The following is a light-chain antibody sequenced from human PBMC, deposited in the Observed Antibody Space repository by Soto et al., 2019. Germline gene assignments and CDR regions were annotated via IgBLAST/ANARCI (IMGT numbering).Light chain of an antibody. Sequence: DIQMTQSPSSLSASVGDRVTITCRASQDINMYLNWYQQKPGRAPKLLIYAASNLHNGVPPRISGSGSGTYFTLTITRLQHEDFATYYSQQSFHSRLTFSRGTKVDIK. J-gene: IGKJ4*01. CDR1: QDINMY. CDR2: AAS. V-gene: IGKV1-39*01. CDR3: QQSFHSRLT.